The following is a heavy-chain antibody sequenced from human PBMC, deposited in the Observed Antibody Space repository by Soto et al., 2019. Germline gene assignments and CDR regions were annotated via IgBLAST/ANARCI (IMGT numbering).Heavy chain of an antibody. CDR2: IDWDDDK. V-gene: IGHV2-70*01. Sequence: GSGPTLVNPTQTLTLTCTFSGFSLSTSGMCVSWIRQPPGKALEWLALIDWDDDKYYSTSLKTRLTISKDTSKNQVVLTMTNMDPVYTAPYYSARTSDDSSGYYYVLHYSGQGTLVTVS. CDR3: ARTSDDSSGYYYVLHY. CDR1: GFSLSTSGMC. J-gene: IGHJ4*02. D-gene: IGHD3-22*01.